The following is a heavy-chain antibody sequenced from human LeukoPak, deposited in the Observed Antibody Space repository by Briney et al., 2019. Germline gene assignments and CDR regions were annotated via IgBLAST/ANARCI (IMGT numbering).Heavy chain of an antibody. D-gene: IGHD3-10*01. V-gene: IGHV3-23*01. CDR2: ISGGGST. Sequence: GGSLRLSCAASGLTFSSYGMSWVRQAPGKGLEWVAAISGGGSTNYADSVKGRFTISRDSSKNALYLQMNSLGAEDTAVYYCVKGGAYGSGSYCDYWGQGTLVTVSS. CDR3: VKGGAYGSGSYCDY. J-gene: IGHJ4*02. CDR1: GLTFSSYG.